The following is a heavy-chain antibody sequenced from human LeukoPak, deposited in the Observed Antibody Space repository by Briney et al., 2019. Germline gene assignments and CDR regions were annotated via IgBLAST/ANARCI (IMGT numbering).Heavy chain of an antibody. J-gene: IGHJ4*02. CDR2: ISSSTSYI. CDR1: GFTFSSYS. Sequence: GGSLRLSCEASGFTFSSYSMNWVRQAPGKGLEWVSFISSSTSYIYYADSVKGRFTISRDNAKNSLYLQMNSLRAEGTAVYYCARISSGVDANYFDYWGQGTLVTVSS. V-gene: IGHV3-21*01. CDR3: ARISSGVDANYFDY. D-gene: IGHD3-10*01.